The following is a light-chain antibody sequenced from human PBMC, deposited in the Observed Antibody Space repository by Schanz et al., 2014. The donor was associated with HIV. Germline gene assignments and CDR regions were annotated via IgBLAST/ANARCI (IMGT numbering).Light chain of an antibody. Sequence: QSVLTQPPSVSGAPGQRVTISCTGSSSNIGAGYDVHWYQQLPGTAPKLLIYDNNNRPSGVPDRFSGSKAGTSASLAITGLQAEDEADYYCAAWDDSLNGRYVFGTGTKLTVL. CDR2: DNN. J-gene: IGLJ1*01. CDR1: SSNIGAGYD. CDR3: AAWDDSLNGRYV. V-gene: IGLV1-40*01.